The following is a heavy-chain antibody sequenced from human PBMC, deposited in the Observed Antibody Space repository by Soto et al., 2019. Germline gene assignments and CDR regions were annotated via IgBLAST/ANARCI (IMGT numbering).Heavy chain of an antibody. CDR2: INHSEST. J-gene: IGHJ2*01. CDR1: GGSLSGYY. V-gene: IGHV4-34*01. Sequence: SETLSLTCAVYGGSLSGYYWNWIRQPPGKGLEWIGEINHSESTKYNPSLKSRVTISVDTSKNQFSLKLNSVTAADTAVYYCARSRTRGIWYFDLWGRGTLVTVSS. CDR3: ARSRTRGIWYFDL. D-gene: IGHD3-16*01.